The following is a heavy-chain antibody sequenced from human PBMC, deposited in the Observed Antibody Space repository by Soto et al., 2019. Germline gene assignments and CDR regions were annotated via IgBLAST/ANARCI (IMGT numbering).Heavy chain of an antibody. Sequence: QVQLQESGPGLVKPSGTLSLTCAVSSGSISSSNWWSWVRQPPGKGLEWIGEIYHSGSTNYNPSLKSRVTISVDKSKNQFSLKLSSVTAADTAVYYCARFNVQYSSGRYAGDYYYYMDVWGKGTTVTVSS. D-gene: IGHD6-19*01. J-gene: IGHJ6*03. V-gene: IGHV4-4*02. CDR2: IYHSGST. CDR3: ARFNVQYSSGRYAGDYYYYMDV. CDR1: SGSISSSNW.